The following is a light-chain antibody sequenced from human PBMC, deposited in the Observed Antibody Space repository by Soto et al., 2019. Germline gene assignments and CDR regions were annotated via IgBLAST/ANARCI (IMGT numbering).Light chain of an antibody. J-gene: IGKJ1*01. V-gene: IGKV1-5*03. CDR2: KAS. CDR3: QQYNSYSPT. CDR1: HSISVW. Sequence: DIQMTQSPSTLPASVGDRVTITCRASHSISVWLAWYQQKAGKATNLLIYKASRLESGVPSRFSGSGSETEFTLTISGLQPGDSATYYCQQYNSYSPTFGQGTKVEVK.